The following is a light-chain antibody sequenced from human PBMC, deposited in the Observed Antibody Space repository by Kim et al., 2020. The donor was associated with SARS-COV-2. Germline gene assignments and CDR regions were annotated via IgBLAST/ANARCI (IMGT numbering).Light chain of an antibody. CDR3: QVLDSSADV. V-gene: IGLV3-9*01. Sequence: SYELTQPLSVSVALGQTARITCGGNNIGSKNVHWYQQKPGQAPVLVIYRDNNRPSGIPERFSGSNSGNTATLTISRAQAGDEADYYCQVLDSSADVFGTGTKVTVL. CDR2: RDN. CDR1: NIGSKN. J-gene: IGLJ1*01.